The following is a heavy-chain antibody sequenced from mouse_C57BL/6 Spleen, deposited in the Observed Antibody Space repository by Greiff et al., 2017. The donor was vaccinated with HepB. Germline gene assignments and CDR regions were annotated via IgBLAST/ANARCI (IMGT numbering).Heavy chain of an antibody. CDR3: AREGSSGYYFDY. Sequence: EVQLQQSGPELVKPGASVKMSCKASGYTFTDYTMPWVKQSHGKSLEWIGYINPNTGGTSYNQKFKGKATLTVNKSSSTAYMELRSLTSEDSAVYYCAREGSSGYYFDYWGQGTTLTVSS. V-gene: IGHV1-22*01. D-gene: IGHD3-2*02. CDR1: GYTFTDYT. J-gene: IGHJ2*01. CDR2: INPNTGGT.